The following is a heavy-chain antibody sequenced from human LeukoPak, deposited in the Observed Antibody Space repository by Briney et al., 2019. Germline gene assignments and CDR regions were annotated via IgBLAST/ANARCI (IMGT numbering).Heavy chain of an antibody. CDR2: IYSGGST. D-gene: IGHD6-19*01. J-gene: IGHJ4*02. CDR1: GFTVSSNY. CDR3: ARGGAGNLDS. V-gene: IGHV3-66*01. Sequence: GGSLTLSCAASGFTVSSNYMSWVRHAPGKGLEWVSVIYSGGSTFYGDSVRGRFTISRDNSKNTVYLQMNRLRAEDTAVYYCARGGAGNLDSWGQGTLVTVSS.